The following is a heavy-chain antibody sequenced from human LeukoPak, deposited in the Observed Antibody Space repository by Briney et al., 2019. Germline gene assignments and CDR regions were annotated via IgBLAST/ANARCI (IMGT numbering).Heavy chain of an antibody. CDR3: VRGPHYGAYADYFDY. J-gene: IGHJ4*02. CDR1: GFTFNRHW. D-gene: IGHD4-17*01. Sequence: PGRTLRLSCAVSGFTFNRHWMAFVRQAPGKRLEWASTIKQDGSEYYYVESVKGRFTIVRDDGKNSVYLQMNSLRVEDTALYYCVRGPHYGAYADYFDYWGQGALVTVSS. CDR2: IKQDGSEY. V-gene: IGHV3-7*01.